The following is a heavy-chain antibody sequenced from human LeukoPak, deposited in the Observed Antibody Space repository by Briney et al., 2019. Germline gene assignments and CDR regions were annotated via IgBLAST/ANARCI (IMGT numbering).Heavy chain of an antibody. J-gene: IGHJ3*02. CDR1: GYTFTVYY. V-gene: IGHV1-2*02. D-gene: IGHD6-19*01. CDR3: ASSSSGSYRDAFDI. CDR2: INPNSGGT. Sequence: ASVKVSCTASGYTFTVYYMHWVRQAPGQGLEWMGWINPNSGGTNYAQKFQGRVTMTRDTSISTAYMELSRLRSDDTAVYYCASSSSGSYRDAFDIWGQGTMVTVSS.